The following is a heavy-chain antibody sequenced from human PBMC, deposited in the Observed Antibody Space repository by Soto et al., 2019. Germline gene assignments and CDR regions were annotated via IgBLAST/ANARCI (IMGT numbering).Heavy chain of an antibody. Sequence: QVQLVQSGAEVKKPGSSVKVSCKASGGSFSSYAISWVRQAPGQGLEWMGGIIPIVGTGNYAQNFQGRVTITADDSTGTAYMKLSSPRSEDTAMYSCARDLRAAGRPGMDVWGQGTTVTVSS. CDR2: IIPIVGTG. J-gene: IGHJ6*02. V-gene: IGHV1-69*01. CDR1: GGSFSSYA. D-gene: IGHD6-13*01. CDR3: ARDLRAAGRPGMDV.